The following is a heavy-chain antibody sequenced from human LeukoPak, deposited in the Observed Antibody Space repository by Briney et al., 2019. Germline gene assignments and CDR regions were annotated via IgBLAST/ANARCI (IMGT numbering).Heavy chain of an antibody. D-gene: IGHD3-10*01. Sequence: ASVKVSCKASGGTFSSYPFTWVRQAPGQGLEWMGEITPIFGAANYAQTFQGRVTITADESTSTVFMELSSLRSDDTAFYYCARTSRLAPTSGLTYWGQGPLVTVSS. CDR1: GGTFSSYP. CDR3: ARTSRLAPTSGLTY. V-gene: IGHV1-69*13. J-gene: IGHJ4*02. CDR2: ITPIFGAA.